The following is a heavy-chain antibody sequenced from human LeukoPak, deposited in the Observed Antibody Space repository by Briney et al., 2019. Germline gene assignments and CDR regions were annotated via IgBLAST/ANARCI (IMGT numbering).Heavy chain of an antibody. CDR1: GFTFSSYA. D-gene: IGHD3-3*01. Sequence: PGGSLRLSCAASGFTFSSYAMSWVRQAPGKGLEWVSAISGSGGSTYYADSVKGRFTISRDNSKNTLYLQMHSLRAEDTAVYYCAKHGFGSAIGTYFDYWGQGTLVTVSS. CDR3: AKHGFGSAIGTYFDY. V-gene: IGHV3-23*01. CDR2: ISGSGGST. J-gene: IGHJ4*02.